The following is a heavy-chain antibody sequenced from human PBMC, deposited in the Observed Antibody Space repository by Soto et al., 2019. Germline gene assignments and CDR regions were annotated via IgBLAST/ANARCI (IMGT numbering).Heavy chain of an antibody. Sequence: SETLSLTCTVSGGSMNIYYWTWIRQPPGKGLEWIGYVRDTGSTNYNPSLKSRVTISIDTSRNQFSLSLSSVTAADTAVYFCARYSPPKKTYDSDPGWFDPWGQGTLVTVSS. J-gene: IGHJ5*02. D-gene: IGHD3-22*01. V-gene: IGHV4-59*01. CDR3: ARYSPPKKTYDSDPGWFDP. CDR1: GGSMNIYY. CDR2: VRDTGST.